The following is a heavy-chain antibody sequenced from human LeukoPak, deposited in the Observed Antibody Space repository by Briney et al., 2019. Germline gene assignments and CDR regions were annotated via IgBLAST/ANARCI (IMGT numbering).Heavy chain of an antibody. D-gene: IGHD3-22*01. J-gene: IGHJ3*01. Sequence: GGSLRLSCTASGVTLSSYAMSWARQAPGKGLEWVSGISSSGSGGNTYYADSVKGRFTISRDNSKNTLYLQMNSLRAEDTAVYYCARYYDSSGSLPGALDLWGQGTMVTVSS. V-gene: IGHV3-23*01. CDR1: GVTLSSYA. CDR3: ARYYDSSGSLPGALDL. CDR2: ISSSGSGGNT.